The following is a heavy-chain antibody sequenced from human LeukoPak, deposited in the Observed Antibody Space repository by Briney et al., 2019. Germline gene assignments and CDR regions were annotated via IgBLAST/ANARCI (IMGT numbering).Heavy chain of an antibody. CDR2: IYKTGST. J-gene: IGHJ5*02. CDR1: GASITNYY. Sequence: SETLSLTCTVSGASITNYYWNWIRQPPGKGLEWIGFIYKTGSTNYNPSLRSRVSISLDTSKSQFSLKLNSVTAADTAVYYCARNDNGLGDVNLFDRWSQGTLVTVSS. D-gene: IGHD2-8*01. CDR3: ARNDNGLGDVNLFDR. V-gene: IGHV4-59*01.